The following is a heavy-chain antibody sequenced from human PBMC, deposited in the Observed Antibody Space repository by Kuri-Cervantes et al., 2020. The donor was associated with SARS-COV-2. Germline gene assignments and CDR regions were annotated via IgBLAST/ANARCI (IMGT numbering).Heavy chain of an antibody. J-gene: IGHJ4*02. V-gene: IGHV3-23*01. CDR1: GFTFSSYA. D-gene: IGHD2-2*01. CDR3: AKNPVPAAIRFDY. Sequence: GESLKISCAASGFTFSSYAMSWVRQAPGKGLEWVSAISGSGGSTYYADSVKGRFTISRDNSKNTLYLQMNSLRAEDTAVYYCAKNPVPAAIRFDYWGQGTLVTVPS. CDR2: ISGSGGST.